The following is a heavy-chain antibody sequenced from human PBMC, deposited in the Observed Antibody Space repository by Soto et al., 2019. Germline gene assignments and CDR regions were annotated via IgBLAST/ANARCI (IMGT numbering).Heavy chain of an antibody. CDR1: GFTFSNAW. V-gene: IGHV3-15*01. Sequence: PGGSLRLSCAASGFTFSNAWMSWVRQAPGKGLEWVGRIKSKTDGGTTDYAAPVKGRFTISRDDSKNTLYLQMNSLKTEDTAVYYCTTDTPVPPPPYCSSTSCYGGGYWGQGTLVTVSS. CDR3: TTDTPVPPPPYCSSTSCYGGGY. D-gene: IGHD2-2*01. CDR2: IKSKTDGGTT. J-gene: IGHJ4*02.